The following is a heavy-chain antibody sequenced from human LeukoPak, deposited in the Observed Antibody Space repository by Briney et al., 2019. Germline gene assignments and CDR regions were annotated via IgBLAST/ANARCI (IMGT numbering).Heavy chain of an antibody. CDR3: AKGGDH. CDR2: IKPDGSDM. V-gene: IGHV3-7*01. J-gene: IGHJ4*02. D-gene: IGHD3-16*01. Sequence: PGGSLRLSCAASGFTFSTYWMNWVRQAPGKGLEWVANIKPDGSDMYYVDSVKGRFTVSRDNARNSLYPQMNSLRAEDTAVYYCAKGGDHWGQGTLVTVSS. CDR1: GFTFSTYW.